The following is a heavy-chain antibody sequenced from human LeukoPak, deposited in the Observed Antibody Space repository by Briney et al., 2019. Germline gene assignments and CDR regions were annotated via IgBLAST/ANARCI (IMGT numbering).Heavy chain of an antibody. J-gene: IGHJ4*02. Sequence: NSSETLSLTCTVSGGSISSYYWSWIRQPPGKGLEWIGHIYYSGSTNYNPSLKSRVTISVDTSKNQFSLKLSSVTAADTAVYYCARNIAARPFDYWGQGTLVTVSS. CDR3: ARNIAARPFDY. CDR2: IYYSGST. CDR1: GGSISSYY. V-gene: IGHV4-59*01. D-gene: IGHD6-6*01.